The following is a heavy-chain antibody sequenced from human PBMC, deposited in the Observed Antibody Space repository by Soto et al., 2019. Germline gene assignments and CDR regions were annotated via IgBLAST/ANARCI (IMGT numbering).Heavy chain of an antibody. D-gene: IGHD6-13*01. J-gene: IGHJ4*02. CDR1: GFSLSNARMG. Sequence: QVTLKESGPVLVKPTETLTLTCTVSGFSLSNARMGVSWIRQPPGKALEWLAHIFSNDEKSYSTSLKSRLTISKDTSKSQVVLTMTNMDPVDTATYYCARIVRGGSWYDGYWGQGTLVTVSS. CDR3: ARIVRGGSWYDGY. CDR2: IFSNDEK. V-gene: IGHV2-26*01.